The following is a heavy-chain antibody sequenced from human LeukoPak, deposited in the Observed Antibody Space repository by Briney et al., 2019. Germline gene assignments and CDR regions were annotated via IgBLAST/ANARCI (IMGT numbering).Heavy chain of an antibody. CDR1: GFTFSSYA. D-gene: IGHD3-16*01. V-gene: IGHV3-23*01. CDR2: ISGSGGST. CDR3: AKVWSEGDFDY. Sequence: GGSLRLSCAASGFTFSSYAMSWVRQAPGRGLEWVSVISGSGGSTYYADSVMGRFTISRDNSKNTLYLQMNSLRAEDTAVYYCAKVWSEGDFDYWGQGTLVTVSS. J-gene: IGHJ4*02.